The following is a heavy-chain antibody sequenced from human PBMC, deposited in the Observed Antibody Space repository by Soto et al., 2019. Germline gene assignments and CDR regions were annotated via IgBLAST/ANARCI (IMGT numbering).Heavy chain of an antibody. Sequence: EWQLLESGGGLVQPGGSLRLSCAVSGFSFSTYGVTWVRQAPGKGLEWVCGVSGGSGVTHYADSVKGRFTITGDESKNTVYLQMHSLRVEDTALYYCVKDMSSEYSSLGREDVLDAWGQGTTVTVSS. J-gene: IGHJ6*02. CDR2: VSGGSGVT. V-gene: IGHV3-23*01. D-gene: IGHD5-18*01. CDR3: VKDMSSEYSSLGREDVLDA. CDR1: GFSFSTYG.